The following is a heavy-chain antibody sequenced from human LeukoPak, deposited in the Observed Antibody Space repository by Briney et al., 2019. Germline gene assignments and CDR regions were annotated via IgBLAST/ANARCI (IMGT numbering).Heavy chain of an antibody. V-gene: IGHV1-46*01. CDR2: INPSGGST. CDR3: ARVFVSGPAAGSFDY. Sequence: ASVKVSCKASGYTFTSYGFTWVRQAPGQGLEWMGIINPSGGSTSYAQKFQGRVTMTRDTSTSTVYMELSSLRSEDTAVYYCARVFVSGPAAGSFDYWGQGTLVTVSS. J-gene: IGHJ4*02. CDR1: GYTFTSYG. D-gene: IGHD6-13*01.